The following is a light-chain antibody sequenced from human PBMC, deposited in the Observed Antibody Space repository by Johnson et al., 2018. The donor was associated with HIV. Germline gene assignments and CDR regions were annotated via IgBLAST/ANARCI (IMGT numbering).Light chain of an antibody. V-gene: IGLV1-51*01. Sequence: QSVLTQPPSVSAAPGQKVTISCSGSSSNIGNNYVSWYQQLPGTAPKLIIYDNNKRPSGIPDRFSGSKSGTSATLGITGLQTGDEADYYCETWGSSLSGVFGTGTKATVL. CDR1: SSNIGNNY. J-gene: IGLJ1*01. CDR2: DNN. CDR3: ETWGSSLSGV.